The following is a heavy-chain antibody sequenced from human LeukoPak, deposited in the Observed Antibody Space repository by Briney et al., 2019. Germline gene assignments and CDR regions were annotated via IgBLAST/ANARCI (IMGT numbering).Heavy chain of an antibody. CDR1: GDTVSSNSAA. CDR2: TYYRSKWYN. CDR3: AREGYLLMVRGVIDY. Sequence: SQTLSLTCTISGDTVSSNSAAWNWIRQSPSRGLEWLVRTYYRSKWYNDYAVSVKSRITINPDTSKNQFSLQLNSVTPEDTAVYYCAREGYLLMVRGVIDYWGQGTLVTVSS. J-gene: IGHJ4*02. D-gene: IGHD3-10*01. V-gene: IGHV6-1*01.